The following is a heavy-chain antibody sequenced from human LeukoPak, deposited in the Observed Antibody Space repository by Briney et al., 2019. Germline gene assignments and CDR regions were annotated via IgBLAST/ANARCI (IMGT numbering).Heavy chain of an antibody. J-gene: IGHJ6*03. CDR3: ARDDSGYDLPNYYYYYMDV. D-gene: IGHD5-12*01. Sequence: GGSLRLSCAASGFPFSTHSLNWVRQAPGKGLEWVSSISSSSSYIYYADSVKGRFTISRDNAKNSLYLQMNSLRAEDTAVYYCARDDSGYDLPNYYYYYMDVWGKGTTVTVSS. CDR1: GFPFSTHS. CDR2: ISSSSSYI. V-gene: IGHV3-21*01.